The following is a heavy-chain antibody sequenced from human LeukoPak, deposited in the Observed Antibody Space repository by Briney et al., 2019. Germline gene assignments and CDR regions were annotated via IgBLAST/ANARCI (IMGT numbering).Heavy chain of an antibody. Sequence: ASVKVSCKASGYTFTDYYIHWVRQAPGQGLEWMGRIYSNSGDTNYAQKFQGRVTMTRDTSINTAYMELSKLRSDDTAVYYCARLIRRIAVVDLDYWGQGTLITVSS. CDR1: GYTFTDYY. V-gene: IGHV1-2*06. CDR3: ARLIRRIAVVDLDY. CDR2: IYSNSGDT. J-gene: IGHJ4*02. D-gene: IGHD2-15*01.